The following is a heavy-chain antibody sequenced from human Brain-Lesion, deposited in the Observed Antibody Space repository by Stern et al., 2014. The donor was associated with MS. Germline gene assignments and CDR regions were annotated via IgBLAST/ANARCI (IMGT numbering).Heavy chain of an antibody. CDR3: ARGRVVPGFQYYATDV. V-gene: IGHV4-61*02. J-gene: IGHJ6*02. Sequence: LQESGPGLVKPSQTLSLSCTVSGGSISSGGYYWSWIRQPAGKGLEWIGRIFNSGSTSYNTPLKRRGTISKNTAKNQFSLRLNSMTAADTAVYYCARGRVVPGFQYYATDVWGQGTTVIVSS. CDR1: GGSISSGGYY. CDR2: IFNSGST. D-gene: IGHD2-2*01.